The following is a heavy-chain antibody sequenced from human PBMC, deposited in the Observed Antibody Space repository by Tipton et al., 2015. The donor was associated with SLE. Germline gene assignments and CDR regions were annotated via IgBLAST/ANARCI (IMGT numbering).Heavy chain of an antibody. CDR2: IYRSGSP. J-gene: IGHJ4*02. D-gene: IGHD2-21*01. CDR1: GGSISSSY. Sequence: GLVKPSETLSLSCSVSGGSISSSYWSWIRQPPGKGLEWIGYIYRSGSPDYNPSLKSRVSISMDTSKNQFSLRVSSVTAADTAVYYCARAPLIAKLFDTWGQGTLVTVSS. CDR3: ARAPLIAKLFDT. V-gene: IGHV4-59*01.